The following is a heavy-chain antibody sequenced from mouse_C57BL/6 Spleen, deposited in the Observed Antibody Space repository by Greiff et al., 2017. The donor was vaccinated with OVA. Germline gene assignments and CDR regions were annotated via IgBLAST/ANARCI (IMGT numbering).Heavy chain of an antibody. CDR2: IYPGDGDT. CDR1: GYAFSSYW. Sequence: QVQLQQSGAELVKPGASVKISCKASGYAFSSYWMNWVKQRPGKGLEWIGQIYPGDGDTNYNGKFKGKATLTADKSSSTAYMQLSSLTSEDSAVYFCAREGYDYDGYFDDWGQGTTLTVSS. D-gene: IGHD2-4*01. V-gene: IGHV1-80*01. J-gene: IGHJ2*01. CDR3: AREGYDYDGYFDD.